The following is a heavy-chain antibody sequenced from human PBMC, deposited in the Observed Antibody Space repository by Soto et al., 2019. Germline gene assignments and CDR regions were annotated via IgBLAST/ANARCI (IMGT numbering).Heavy chain of an antibody. CDR3: TRDYFGARMATVTTWDY. Sequence: EVQLVESGGGLVQPGRSLRLSCTASGFTFGDYAMSWFRQAPGKGLEWVGFIRSKAYGGTTEYAASVKGRFTISRDDSKSIAYLQMNSLKTEVTAVYYCTRDYFGARMATVTTWDYWGQGTLVTVSS. CDR2: IRSKAYGGTT. J-gene: IGHJ4*02. CDR1: GFTFGDYA. V-gene: IGHV3-49*03. D-gene: IGHD4-17*01.